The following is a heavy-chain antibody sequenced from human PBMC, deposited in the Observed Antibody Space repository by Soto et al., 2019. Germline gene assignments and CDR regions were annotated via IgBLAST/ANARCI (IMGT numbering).Heavy chain of an antibody. V-gene: IGHV1-69*05. CDR2: IIPIFGTA. J-gene: IGHJ6*02. D-gene: IGHD1-7*01. CDR3: AGPPELTRIYYYYGMDV. Sequence: QVQLVQSGAEVKKPGSSVKVSCKASGGTFSSYAISWVRQAPGQGLEWMGGIIPIFGTANYAQKFQGRVTITPDEPTSTAYMELSSLRSEDTAVYYCAGPPELTRIYYYYGMDVWGQGTTVTVSS. CDR1: GGTFSSYA.